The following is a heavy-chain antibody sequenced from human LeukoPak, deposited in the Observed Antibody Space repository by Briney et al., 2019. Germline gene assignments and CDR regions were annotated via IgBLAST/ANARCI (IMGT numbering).Heavy chain of an antibody. CDR1: GFSRSPSGMC. V-gene: IGHV2-70*11. CDR3: ARIDYDILTGYDPRGFDP. CDR2: IAWDDDK. D-gene: IGHD3-9*01. Sequence: SGPALVKPTQTLTLTCSFSGFSRSPSGMCVSWICEPPGKALEWLARIAWDDDKYYSTSLKTRLTIYKDTSKNQVVLTMTNMDPVDTATYYCARIDYDILTGYDPRGFDPWGQGTLVTVSS. J-gene: IGHJ5*02.